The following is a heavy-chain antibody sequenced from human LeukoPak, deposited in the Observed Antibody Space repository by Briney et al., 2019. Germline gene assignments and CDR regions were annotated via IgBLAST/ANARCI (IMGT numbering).Heavy chain of an antibody. CDR2: ISSSSSSI. V-gene: IGHV3-21*01. Sequence: GGSLSLSCAASGFTFSSYSMNWVRQAPGKGLEWVSSISSSSSSIYYADSVKGRFTISRDNAKNSLYQQMSSLRAEDTAVYYCARDGTSGYDGFDYWGQGTLVTVSS. CDR1: GFTFSSYS. D-gene: IGHD5-12*01. J-gene: IGHJ4*02. CDR3: ARDGTSGYDGFDY.